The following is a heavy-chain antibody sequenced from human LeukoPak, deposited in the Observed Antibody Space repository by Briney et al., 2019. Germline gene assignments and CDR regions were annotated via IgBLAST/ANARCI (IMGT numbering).Heavy chain of an antibody. D-gene: IGHD3/OR15-3a*01. J-gene: IGHJ3*01. V-gene: IGHV3-48*03. CDR3: GKDGGGGGFYGPYDFFDF. CDR2: ISSSGSTI. CDR1: GFTFSSYE. Sequence: GGSLRLSCAASGFTFSSYEMNWVRQAPGKGLEWVSYISSSGSTIYYVDSVKGRFTISRDNAKNSLYLQMNSLRAEDTAVYYLGKDGGGGGFYGPYDFFDFWGQGKMVPVFS.